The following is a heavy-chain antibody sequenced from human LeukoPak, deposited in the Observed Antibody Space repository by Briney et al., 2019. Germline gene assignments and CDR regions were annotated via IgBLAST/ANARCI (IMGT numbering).Heavy chain of an antibody. V-gene: IGHV3-23*01. CDR2: ISGSGGST. J-gene: IGHJ4*02. Sequence: GGSLRLSCAASGFTFSSYAMSWVRQAPGKGLEWVSAISGSGGSTYYADSVKGRFTISRDNSKNTLYLQMNSLRAEDTAVYYCAKDAYKQWLVRVDFTHPFDYWGQGTLVTVSS. CDR1: GFTFSSYA. D-gene: IGHD6-19*01. CDR3: AKDAYKQWLVRVDFTHPFDY.